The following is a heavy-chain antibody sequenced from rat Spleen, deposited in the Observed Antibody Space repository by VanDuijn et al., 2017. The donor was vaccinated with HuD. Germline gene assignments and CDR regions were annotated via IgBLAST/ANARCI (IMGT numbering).Heavy chain of an antibody. J-gene: IGHJ2*01. V-gene: IGHV5-20*01. CDR3: TKGGDPFDY. Sequence: EVQLVESGGGLVQPGRSMKLSCAASGLTFNDHYMAWVRQAPKKGLEWVASISYGGGTTYYRDSVKGRFTISRDNAKRSLYLQMDSLRSEDTATYYCTKGGDPFDYWGQGVMVTVSS. CDR2: ISYGGGTT. CDR1: GLTFNDHY.